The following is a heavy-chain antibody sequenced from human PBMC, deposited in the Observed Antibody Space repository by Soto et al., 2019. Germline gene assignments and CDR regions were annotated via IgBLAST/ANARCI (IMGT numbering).Heavy chain of an antibody. Sequence: SETLSLTCAAYGGSFGAYYWTWIRQPPGKGLEWIGEVNHSGSTNYNPSLESRVTISVDTSKNQFSLKLSSVTAADTAVYYCARGTNLRCFDWGQGTLVTVSS. V-gene: IGHV4-34*01. CDR1: GGSFGAYY. CDR3: ARGTNLRCFD. J-gene: IGHJ4*02. CDR2: VNHSGST. D-gene: IGHD3-9*01.